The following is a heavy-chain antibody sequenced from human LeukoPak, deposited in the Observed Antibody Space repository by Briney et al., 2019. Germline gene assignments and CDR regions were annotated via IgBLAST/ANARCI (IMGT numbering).Heavy chain of an antibody. CDR2: ISSGSTTI. J-gene: IGHJ4*02. V-gene: IGHV3-48*01. Sequence: GGSLRLSCAASGLTLTKYSMHWVRQTPGKGLEWVSYISSGSTTIYYTDSVKGRFTISRDNAKNALYLQMNSLRAEDTAVYYCARRESTTMVRGGVDYWGQGTLVTVSS. CDR1: GLTLTKYS. CDR3: ARRESTTMVRGGVDY. D-gene: IGHD3-10*01.